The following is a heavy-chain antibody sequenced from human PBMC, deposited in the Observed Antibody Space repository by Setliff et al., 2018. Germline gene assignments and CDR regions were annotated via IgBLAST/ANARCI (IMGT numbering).Heavy chain of an antibody. CDR1: GYTFSDYW. CDR2: IYPGDSDT. Sequence: GESLTISCRGSGYTFSDYWIGWVRQMPGKGLEWVGIIYPGDSDTRYSPSFQGQVTFSADKSISTAYLQWSSLKASGTATYYCARVVGADGIGIDYWGQGTVVTVSS. CDR3: ARVVGADGIGIDY. D-gene: IGHD2-15*01. J-gene: IGHJ4*02. V-gene: IGHV5-51*01.